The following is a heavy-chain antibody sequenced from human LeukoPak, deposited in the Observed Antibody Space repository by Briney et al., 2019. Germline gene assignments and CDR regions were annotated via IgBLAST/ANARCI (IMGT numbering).Heavy chain of an antibody. CDR1: AYTFTSYY. CDR2: INPNGGST. J-gene: IGHJ3*02. V-gene: IGHV1-46*01. Sequence: ASVKVSCKASAYTFTSYYMHWVRQAPGQGLEWMGMINPNGGSTTYAQTFQGRVTMTTDVSTSIVYMELSSLRSEDTAVYYCARDALLTFGGATYRYDAFDIWGQGTMVTVSS. D-gene: IGHD3-16*01. CDR3: ARDALLTFGGATYRYDAFDI.